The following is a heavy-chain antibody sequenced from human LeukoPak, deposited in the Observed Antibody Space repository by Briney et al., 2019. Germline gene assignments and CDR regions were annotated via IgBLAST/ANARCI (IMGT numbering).Heavy chain of an antibody. CDR1: GYTFTSYG. CDR3: ATCSGGSCYPNWLDP. V-gene: IGHV1-18*01. J-gene: IGHJ5*02. CDR2: ISVYNGNT. D-gene: IGHD2-15*01. Sequence: GASVKVSCKASGYTFTSYGISWVRQAPGQGLEWMGWISVYNGNTTNAQKLQGRVTMTIDTSTSTAYMELRSLRSDDTAVYYCATCSGGSCYPNWLDPWGQGTLVTVSS.